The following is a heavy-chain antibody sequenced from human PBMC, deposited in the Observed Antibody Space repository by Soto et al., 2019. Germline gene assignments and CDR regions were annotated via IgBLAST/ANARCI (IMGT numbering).Heavy chain of an antibody. V-gene: IGHV4-30-4*08. CDR2: ISYSGST. J-gene: IGHJ4*02. CDR1: GGSIRSVGCC. Sequence: TLSLTSTVSGGSIRSVGCCWSWKNKPPGKGLEWIGFISYSGSTYYSTSLKSRVTISVDTSKSQFSLNLSFVTAADTAVYYCATMGTPATGLYFFDYWGQGSLVTVSS. CDR3: ATMGTPATGLYFFDY. D-gene: IGHD2-15*01.